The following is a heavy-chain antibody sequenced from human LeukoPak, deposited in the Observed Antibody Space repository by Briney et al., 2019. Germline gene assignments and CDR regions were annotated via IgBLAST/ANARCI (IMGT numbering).Heavy chain of an antibody. V-gene: IGHV3-30-3*01. CDR3: AREGDYIWGSYRPFDY. D-gene: IGHD3-16*02. CDR1: GLTFSSYA. Sequence: PGRSLRLSCAASGLTFSSYALHWVRQAPGKGLEWVAVISYDGSNKYYADSVKGRFTISRDNSKNTLYLQMNSLRAEDTAVYYCAREGDYIWGSYRPFDYWGQGTLVTVSS. CDR2: ISYDGSNK. J-gene: IGHJ4*02.